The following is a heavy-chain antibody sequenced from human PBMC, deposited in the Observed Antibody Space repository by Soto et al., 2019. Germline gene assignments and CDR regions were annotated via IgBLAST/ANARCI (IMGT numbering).Heavy chain of an antibody. V-gene: IGHV1-3*01. D-gene: IGHD4-17*01. CDR3: ASSTTVVPTDFFFYGMDV. Sequence: QVPLVQSGAEVKKPGASVKVSCKASGYTFTSYAMHWVRQAPGQRLEWMGWINAGNGNTKYSQRFQGRVTITRDTSASTAYMELSSLRSEDTAVYYCASSTTVVPTDFFFYGMDVWGQGTTVTVSS. CDR1: GYTFTSYA. J-gene: IGHJ6*02. CDR2: INAGNGNT.